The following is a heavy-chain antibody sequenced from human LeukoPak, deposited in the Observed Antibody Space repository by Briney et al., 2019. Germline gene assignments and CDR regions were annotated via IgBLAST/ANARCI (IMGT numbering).Heavy chain of an antibody. V-gene: IGHV3-7*01. D-gene: IGHD2-2*01. CDR3: ARDLGKKGGTSSSPFDY. Sequence: GGSLRLSCAASGFTFSSYWMSWVRQAPGKGLEWVANIKQDGIEKYYVDSVKGRFTISRDNAKNSLYLQMSSLRAEDTALYYCARDLGKKGGTSSSPFDYWGQGTLVTVSS. CDR1: GFTFSSYW. J-gene: IGHJ4*02. CDR2: IKQDGIEK.